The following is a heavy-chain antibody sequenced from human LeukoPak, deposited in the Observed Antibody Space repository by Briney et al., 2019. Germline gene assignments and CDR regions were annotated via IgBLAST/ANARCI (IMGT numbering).Heavy chain of an antibody. CDR1: VYTFTSYG. CDR3: ARRYCTSTSCSLYYFDY. Sequence: GASVKVSCKASVYTFTSYGISWVRQSPGQGLEWMGWVSAYNGNTNYAQKLQGRVTMTTDTSTSTAYMELRSLRSDDTAVYYCARRYCTSTSCSLYYFDYSGQGTLVTVSS. J-gene: IGHJ4*02. CDR2: VSAYNGNT. V-gene: IGHV1-18*01. D-gene: IGHD2-2*01.